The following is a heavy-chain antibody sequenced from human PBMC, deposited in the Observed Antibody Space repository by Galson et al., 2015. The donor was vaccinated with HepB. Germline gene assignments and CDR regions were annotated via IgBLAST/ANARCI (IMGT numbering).Heavy chain of an antibody. Sequence: SETLSLTCAVYGGSFSGYYWSWIRQPPGKGLEWIGEINHSGSTNYNPSLKSRVPISVDTSKNQFSLELSSGTAADTAVYYCARARGPAPDYYGMDVWGQGTTVTVSS. J-gene: IGHJ6*02. V-gene: IGHV4-34*01. CDR2: INHSGST. CDR1: GGSFSGYY. D-gene: IGHD3-10*01. CDR3: ARARGPAPDYYGMDV.